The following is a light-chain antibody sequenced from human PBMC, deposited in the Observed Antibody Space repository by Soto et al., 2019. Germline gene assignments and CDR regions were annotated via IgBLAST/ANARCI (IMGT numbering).Light chain of an antibody. J-gene: IGKJ5*01. V-gene: IGKV3-20*01. Sequence: EIVLTQSPGTLALSPGEGATLSCRASQSVSSNYLAWYQQKPGQAPRLLMYGASSRATGIPDRFSGSGSGTDFTLTISRLEPEDFAVYYCQQYGSSPPITFGQGTRLEI. CDR2: GAS. CDR3: QQYGSSPPIT. CDR1: QSVSSNY.